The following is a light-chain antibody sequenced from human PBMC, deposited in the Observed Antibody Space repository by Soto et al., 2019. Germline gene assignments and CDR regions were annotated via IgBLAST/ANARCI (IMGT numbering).Light chain of an antibody. V-gene: IGKV2-24*01. J-gene: IGKJ2*01. CDR2: MMS. CDR1: QSLVHRDGNTY. CDR3: MQATQPYT. Sequence: EIVMTQTPLSSRVTLGQPASISCRSSQSLVHRDGNTYLSWLHQRPGQPPRLLIYMMSNRFSVVPDRFSGSGAGTDFTMTISRVEAEDVGVYYCMQATQPYTFGQGTKLEIK.